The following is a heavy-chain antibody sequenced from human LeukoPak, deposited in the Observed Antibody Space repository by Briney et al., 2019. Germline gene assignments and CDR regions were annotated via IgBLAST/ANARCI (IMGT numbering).Heavy chain of an antibody. CDR2: ISDSGGST. CDR1: GFTFSSHA. V-gene: IGHV3-23*01. J-gene: IGHJ4*02. Sequence: GGSLRLSCAASGFTFSSHAMHWVRQAPGTGLEWVSVISDSGGSTYYADSVKGRFTISRDNFKNTLYLQMNSLRVEDTAVYYCARGSTNSWYIPFDYWGQGTLVTVSS. D-gene: IGHD6-13*01. CDR3: ARGSTNSWYIPFDY.